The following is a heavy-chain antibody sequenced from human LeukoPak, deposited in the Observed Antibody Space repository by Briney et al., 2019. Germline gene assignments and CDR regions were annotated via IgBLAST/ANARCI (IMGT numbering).Heavy chain of an antibody. V-gene: IGHV3-9*01. CDR2: ISWNSGSI. Sequence: GGSLRLPCAASGFTFDDYAMHWVRQAPGKGLEWVSGISWNSGSIGYADSVKGRFTISRDNAKNSLYLQMNSLRAEDTAVYYCARDFSYYYDSSGYYSLDYWGQGTLVTVSS. CDR3: ARDFSYYYDSSGYYSLDY. D-gene: IGHD3-22*01. CDR1: GFTFDDYA. J-gene: IGHJ4*02.